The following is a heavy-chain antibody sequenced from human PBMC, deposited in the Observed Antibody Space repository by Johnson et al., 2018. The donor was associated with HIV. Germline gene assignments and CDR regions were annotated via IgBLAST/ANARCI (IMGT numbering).Heavy chain of an antibody. J-gene: IGHJ3*02. Sequence: VQLVESGGGLVQPGRSLRLSCTASGFTFGDYAMSWVRQAPGKGLEWVSYISSSGSTIYYADSVKGRFTISRDNAKNSLYLQMNSLRAEDTAVYYCAREGAPSARDFGAFDIWGQGTMVTVSS. V-gene: IGHV3-48*03. CDR2: ISSSGSTI. CDR1: GFTFGDYA. CDR3: AREGAPSARDFGAFDI. D-gene: IGHD1-26*01.